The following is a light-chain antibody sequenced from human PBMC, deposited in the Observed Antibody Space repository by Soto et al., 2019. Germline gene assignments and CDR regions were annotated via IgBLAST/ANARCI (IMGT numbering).Light chain of an antibody. Sequence: DIQMTQSPSSLSASVGDSVTITCRASQSISSYLHWYQHKPGKAPKLLIYAISFLQSGVPSRFIGGGSGTDFTLIISSLQPEDFATYYCQQTFISPPTFGQGTRVEVK. J-gene: IGKJ1*01. CDR2: AIS. V-gene: IGKV1-39*01. CDR3: QQTFISPPT. CDR1: QSISSY.